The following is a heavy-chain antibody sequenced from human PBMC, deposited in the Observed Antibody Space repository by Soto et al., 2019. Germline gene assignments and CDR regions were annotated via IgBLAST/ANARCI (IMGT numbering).Heavy chain of an antibody. CDR1: GGSIRSYY. Sequence: PSETLSLTCTVSGGSIRSYYWTWIRQPPGKGLEWLGYIFYSGSTFYNPSLKSRVTISIHTSKSQFSLQLTSVTAADMAVYYCARGAADTAMVDSWGQGTLVTVSS. CDR3: ARGAADTAMVDS. CDR2: IFYSGST. J-gene: IGHJ4*02. D-gene: IGHD5-18*01. V-gene: IGHV4-59*01.